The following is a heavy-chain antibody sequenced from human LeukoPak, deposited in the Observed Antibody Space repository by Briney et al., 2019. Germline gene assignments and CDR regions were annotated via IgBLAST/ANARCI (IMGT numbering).Heavy chain of an antibody. Sequence: GGSLRPSCAASGFTFSSYWMSWVRQAPGKGLEWVANIKQDGSEKYYVDSVKGRFTISRDNAKNSLYLQMNSLRAEDTAVYYCARVGVVGATRYYYYYYGMDVWGQGTTVTVSS. D-gene: IGHD1-26*01. V-gene: IGHV3-7*01. J-gene: IGHJ6*02. CDR1: GFTFSSYW. CDR2: IKQDGSEK. CDR3: ARVGVVGATRYYYYYYGMDV.